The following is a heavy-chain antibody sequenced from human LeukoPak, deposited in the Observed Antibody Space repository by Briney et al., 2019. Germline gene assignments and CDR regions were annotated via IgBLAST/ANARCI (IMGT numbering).Heavy chain of an antibody. V-gene: IGHV1-18*01. D-gene: IGHD3-22*01. Sequence: ASVKVSCKASGYTFTSYGISWVRQAPGQGLEWMGWISAYNGNTNYAQKLQGRVTMTTDISTSTAYMELRSLRSDDTAVYYCARGPDYYYDSMPIDYWGQGTLVTVSS. CDR1: GYTFTSYG. CDR2: ISAYNGNT. J-gene: IGHJ4*02. CDR3: ARGPDYYYDSMPIDY.